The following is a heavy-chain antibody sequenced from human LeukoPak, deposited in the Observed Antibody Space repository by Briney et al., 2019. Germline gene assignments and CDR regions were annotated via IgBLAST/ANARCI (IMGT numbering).Heavy chain of an antibody. D-gene: IGHD3-3*01. J-gene: IGHJ6*03. V-gene: IGHV3-21*01. CDR3: ARERQVRFLEWLSNYMDV. CDR2: ISSSSSYI. CDR1: GFTFSSYS. Sequence: GGSLRLSCAASGFTFSSYSMNWVRQAPGKGLEWVSSISSSSSYIYYADSVKGRFTISRDDAKNSLYLRMNSLRAEDTAVYYCARERQVRFLEWLSNYMDVWGRGTTVTVSS.